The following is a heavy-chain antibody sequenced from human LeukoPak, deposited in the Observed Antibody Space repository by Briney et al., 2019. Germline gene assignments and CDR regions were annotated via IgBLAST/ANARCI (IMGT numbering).Heavy chain of an antibody. Sequence: GASVKVSCKASGYTFTNYAMHWVRQAPGQRLEWMGWINAGNGNTKYSQKFQGRVTITRDTSASTAYMELSSLRSEDTAVYYCARDFYYYDSSGLFDYWGQGTLVTVSS. CDR3: ARDFYYYDSSGLFDY. J-gene: IGHJ4*02. V-gene: IGHV1-3*01. CDR2: INAGNGNT. D-gene: IGHD3-22*01. CDR1: GYTFTNYA.